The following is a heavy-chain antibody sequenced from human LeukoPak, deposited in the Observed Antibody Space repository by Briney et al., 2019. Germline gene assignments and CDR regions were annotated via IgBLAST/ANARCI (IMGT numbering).Heavy chain of an antibody. CDR3: ARGPLIAAAGSSAIDY. Sequence: ASVKVSCKASGYIFTSYYMHWVRQAPGQGLEWMGMINPSGGSTSYAQKFQGRVTMTRDTSTSTVYMELSSLRSEDTAVYYCARGPLIAAAGSSAIDYWGQGTLVTVSS. J-gene: IGHJ4*02. D-gene: IGHD6-13*01. V-gene: IGHV1-46*01. CDR1: GYIFTSYY. CDR2: INPSGGST.